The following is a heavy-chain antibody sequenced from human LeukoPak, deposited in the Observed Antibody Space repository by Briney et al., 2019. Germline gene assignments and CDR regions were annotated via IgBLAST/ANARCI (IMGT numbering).Heavy chain of an antibody. CDR1: GGSFSGYY. J-gene: IGHJ4*02. CDR2: INHSGST. D-gene: IGHD5-24*01. CDR3: ARGRGDGYNPGIDY. Sequence: SETPSLTCAVYGGSFSGYYWSWIRQPPGKGLEWIGEINHSGSTNYNPSLKSRVTMSVDTSKNQFSLKLSSVTAADTAVYYCARGRGDGYNPGIDYWGQGTLVTVSS. V-gene: IGHV4-34*01.